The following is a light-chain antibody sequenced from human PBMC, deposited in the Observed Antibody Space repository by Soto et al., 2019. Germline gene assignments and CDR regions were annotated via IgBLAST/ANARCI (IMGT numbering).Light chain of an antibody. V-gene: IGKV1-33*01. CDR1: QDISTY. J-gene: IGKJ3*01. Sequence: DIQMTQSPPSLSASVGDRVTITCQAGQDISTYLNWYQQIPGKAPKLLIYDASKLETGVPSRFSGSGSGTHFTLTISSLQPEDVATYYCQQYDNLFTFGPGTKVNIK. CDR2: DAS. CDR3: QQYDNLFT.